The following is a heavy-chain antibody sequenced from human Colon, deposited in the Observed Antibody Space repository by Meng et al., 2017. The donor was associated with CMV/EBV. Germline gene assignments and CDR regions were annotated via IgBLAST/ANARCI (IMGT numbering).Heavy chain of an antibody. Sequence: GESLKISCAASGFKFEEFGINWVRQAPGKGLEWVSGINSLGTSRGYGSSVKGRFTISRDNAKNSLYLQMNSLRVEDTAIYFCARSNSGGFYYADYWGQGILVTVSS. D-gene: IGHD2-15*01. V-gene: IGHV3-20*04. CDR1: GFKFEEFG. J-gene: IGHJ4*02. CDR3: ARSNSGGFYYADY. CDR2: INSLGTSR.